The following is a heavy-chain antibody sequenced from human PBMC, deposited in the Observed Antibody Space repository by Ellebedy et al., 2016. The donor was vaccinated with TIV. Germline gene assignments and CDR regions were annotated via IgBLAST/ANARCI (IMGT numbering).Heavy chain of an antibody. J-gene: IGHJ4*02. D-gene: IGHD6-6*01. CDR3: AKGDLGIDSSSPYFDY. CDR2: ISWNSGSI. V-gene: IGHV3-9*01. Sequence: GGSLRLSCAASGFTFDDYAMHWVRQAPGKGLEWVSGISWNSGSIGYADSVKGRFTISRDNAKNSLYLQMNSLRAEDTALYYCAKGDLGIDSSSPYFDYWGQGTLVTVSS. CDR1: GFTFDDYA.